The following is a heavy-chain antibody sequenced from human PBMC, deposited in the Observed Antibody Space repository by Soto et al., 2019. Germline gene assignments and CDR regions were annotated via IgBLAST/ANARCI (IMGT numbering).Heavy chain of an antibody. D-gene: IGHD3-9*01. V-gene: IGHV1-69*02. CDR1: GGTFRSYT. CDR3: ARAPQYYDILTGAYYYYYMDV. J-gene: IGHJ6*03. Sequence: QVQLVQSGAEVKKPGSSVKVSCKASGGTFRSYTISWVRQAPGQGLEWMGRIIPILGIANYAQKFQGRVTITADKSTSTAYMELSSLRSEYTAVYYCARAPQYYDILTGAYYYYYMDVWGKGTTVTVSS. CDR2: IIPILGIA.